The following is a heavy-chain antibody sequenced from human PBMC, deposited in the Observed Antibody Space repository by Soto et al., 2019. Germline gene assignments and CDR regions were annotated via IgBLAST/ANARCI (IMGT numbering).Heavy chain of an antibody. J-gene: IGHJ4*02. V-gene: IGHV4-34*01. CDR3: ARHPYNWNYGSDY. D-gene: IGHD1-7*01. CDR1: GGSFSGYY. CDR2: INHSGST. Sequence: SETLSLTCAVYGGSFSGYYWSWIRQPPGKGLEWIGEINHSGSTNYNPSLKSRVTISVDTSKSQFSLKLSSVTAADTAVYYCARHPYNWNYGSDYWGQGTLVTVSS.